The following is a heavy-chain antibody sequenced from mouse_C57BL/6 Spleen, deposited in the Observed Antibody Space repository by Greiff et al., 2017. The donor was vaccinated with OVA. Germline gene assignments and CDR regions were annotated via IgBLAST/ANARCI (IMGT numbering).Heavy chain of an antibody. J-gene: IGHJ2*01. Sequence: QVQLQQSGAELVRPGASVTLSCKASGYAFTDYEMHWVKQTPVHGLEWIGAIDPETGGTAYNQKFKGKAILTADKSSSTAYMELRSLTSEDSAVYYCASYYCGSSYAGDWGQGTTLTVAS. D-gene: IGHD1-1*01. CDR2: IDPETGGT. CDR3: ASYYCGSSYAGD. V-gene: IGHV1-15*01. CDR1: GYAFTDYE.